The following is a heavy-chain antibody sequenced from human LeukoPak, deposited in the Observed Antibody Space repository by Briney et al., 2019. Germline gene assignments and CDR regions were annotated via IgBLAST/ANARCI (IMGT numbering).Heavy chain of an antibody. V-gene: IGHV3-21*01. CDR2: ISSSSSCI. D-gene: IGHD2-2*01. J-gene: IGHJ3*02. Sequence: GGSLRLSCAASGFTFSSYSMNWVRQAPGKGLEWVSSISSSSSCIYYADSVKGRFTISRDNAKNSLYLQMNSLRAEDTAVYYCARDHQGAFDIWGQGTMVTVSS. CDR1: GFTFSSYS. CDR3: ARDHQGAFDI.